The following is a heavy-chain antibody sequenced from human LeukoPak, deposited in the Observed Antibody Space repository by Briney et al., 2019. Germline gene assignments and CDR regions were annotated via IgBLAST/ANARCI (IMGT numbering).Heavy chain of an antibody. Sequence: SETLSLTCTVSGGSISSGGYYWSWIRQPPGKGLEWIGYIYHSGSTNYNPSLKSRVTISVDTSKNQFSLKLSSVTAADTAVYYCARLRLAAALDYWGQGTLVTVSS. D-gene: IGHD6-13*01. CDR1: GGSISSGGYY. CDR2: IYHSGST. J-gene: IGHJ4*02. V-gene: IGHV4-30-2*01. CDR3: ARLRLAAALDY.